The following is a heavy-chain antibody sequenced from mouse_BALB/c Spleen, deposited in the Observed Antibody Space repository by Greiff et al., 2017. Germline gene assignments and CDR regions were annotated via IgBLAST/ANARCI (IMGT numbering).Heavy chain of an antibody. D-gene: IGHD3-3*01. CDR2: IYPGSGST. Sequence: VQLQQSGPELVKPGASVKMSCKASGYTFTDYVISWVKQRTGQGLEWIGEIYPGSGSTYYNEKFKGKATLTADKSSNTAYMQLSSLTSEDSAVYFCARWAGNGGDAMDYWGQGTSVTVSS. J-gene: IGHJ4*01. CDR1: GYTFTDYV. CDR3: ARWAGNGGDAMDY. V-gene: IGHV1-81*01.